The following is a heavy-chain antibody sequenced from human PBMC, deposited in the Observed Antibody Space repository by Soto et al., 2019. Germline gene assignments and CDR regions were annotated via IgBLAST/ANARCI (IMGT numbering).Heavy chain of an antibody. CDR1: GDSVSSNSAA. CDR3: AGTTSHHWLYMDV. V-gene: IGHV6-1*01. CDR2: TYYRSRWYN. J-gene: IGHJ6*03. D-gene: IGHD1-7*01. Sequence: SQTLSLTCVISGDSVSSNSAAWNWIRLSPSRGLEWLARTYYRSRWYNDYAVSVRSRITVNPDTSKNQFSLQLTSVTPEDTAVYYCAGTTSHHWLYMDVWGKGAKVTVS.